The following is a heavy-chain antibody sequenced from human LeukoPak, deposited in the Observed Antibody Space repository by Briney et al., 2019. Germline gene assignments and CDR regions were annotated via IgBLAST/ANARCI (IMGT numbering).Heavy chain of an antibody. CDR3: ARDSGGRVYNY. CDR1: GFTFTTYW. J-gene: IGHJ4*02. Sequence: GGSLRLSCAASGFTFTTYWMHWVRQAPGKGPVWVSHINSDGSITSYADSVKGRFTISRDNAKNSLYLQMNSLRAEDTAVYYCARDSGGRVYNYWGQGTLVTVSS. V-gene: IGHV3-74*01. CDR2: INSDGSIT. D-gene: IGHD6-13*01.